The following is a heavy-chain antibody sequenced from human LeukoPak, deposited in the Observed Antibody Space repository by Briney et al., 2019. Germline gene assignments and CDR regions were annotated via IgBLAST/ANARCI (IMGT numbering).Heavy chain of an antibody. CDR3: ARGLGWQVTPMGLFDMDV. Sequence: KASETLSLTCGVDGGSFSGYDWTWVRQPPGKGLEWIGQINYGGDTNYNPSLKSRVTISVDTSKNQFSLKVTFVTAADTAVYYCARGLGWQVTPMGLFDMDVWGEGATVIVSS. CDR2: INYGGDT. CDR1: GGSFSGYD. J-gene: IGHJ6*03. D-gene: IGHD2-21*02. V-gene: IGHV4-34*01.